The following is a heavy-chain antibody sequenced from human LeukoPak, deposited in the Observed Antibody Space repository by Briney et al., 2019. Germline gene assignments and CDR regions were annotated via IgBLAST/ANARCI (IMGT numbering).Heavy chain of an antibody. D-gene: IGHD3-10*01. CDR2: IYYSGST. CDR1: GGSISSNY. Sequence: SETLSLTCTVSGGSISSNYWSWIRQPPGKGLEWIGYIYYSGSTNYNPSLKSRVTISVDMSKNQFSLKLSSVTAADTAVYYCARGKKGYYGSGSYYIGFDYWGQGTLVTVSS. V-gene: IGHV4-59*12. CDR3: ARGKKGYYGSGSYYIGFDY. J-gene: IGHJ4*02.